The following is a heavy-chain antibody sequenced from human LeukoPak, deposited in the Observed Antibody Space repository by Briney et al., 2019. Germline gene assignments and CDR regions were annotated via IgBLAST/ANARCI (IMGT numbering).Heavy chain of an antibody. J-gene: IGHJ5*02. Sequence: PSETLSLTCTVSGTSITSYHWSWIRQPPGKGLEWIGSYSGSTNCNPSLKSRVTISVDTSKNQFSLKLSSVTAADTAVYYCARHEAWFDPWGQGTLVTVSS. CDR2: YSGST. CDR1: GTSITSYH. CDR3: ARHEAWFDP. V-gene: IGHV4-59*08.